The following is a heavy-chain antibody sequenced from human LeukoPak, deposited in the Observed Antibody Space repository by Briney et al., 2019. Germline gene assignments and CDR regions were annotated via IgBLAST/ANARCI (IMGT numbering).Heavy chain of an antibody. V-gene: IGHV1-2*02. CDR2: IHPKSGNT. Sequence: ASVNVSCKASGFSFYDNYQYLYCARQAPGQALESMGCIHPKSGNTEYPQKFQGRVTLTRDTSINTAYMELRDLTSDDTAVYFCARDGPSGTPEFDYWGQGTLVTVSS. J-gene: IGHJ4*02. CDR1: GFSFYDNYQY. CDR3: ARDGPSGTPEFDY.